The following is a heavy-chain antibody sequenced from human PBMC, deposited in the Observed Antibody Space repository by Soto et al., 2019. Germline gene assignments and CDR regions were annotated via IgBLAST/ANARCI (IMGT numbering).Heavy chain of an antibody. CDR3: VRHFGISDEGDC. J-gene: IGHJ4*02. CDR1: GYTFTTYW. D-gene: IGHD3-10*01. Sequence: GESLKISCSVYGYTFTTYWIAWVRQMPGRGLEWMGRIDPSDSYTNYSPSFQGHVTVSVDKSINTAYLQWTSLKASDSAVYYCVRHFGISDEGDCWGQGTLVTVSS. CDR2: IDPSDSYT. V-gene: IGHV5-10-1*01.